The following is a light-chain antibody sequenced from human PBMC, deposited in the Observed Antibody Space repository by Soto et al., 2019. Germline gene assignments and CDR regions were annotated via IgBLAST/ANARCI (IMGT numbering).Light chain of an antibody. J-gene: IGKJ5*01. Sequence: EIVLTQSPGTLSLSPGERATLSCRASQSVSSNLAWFQQKPGQTPRLLFNGASTRATGIPARFSGSGSGTEFTLTISSLQSEDFAVYYCQQYNNWPITFGQGTRLEIK. CDR1: QSVSSN. CDR2: GAS. CDR3: QQYNNWPIT. V-gene: IGKV3-15*01.